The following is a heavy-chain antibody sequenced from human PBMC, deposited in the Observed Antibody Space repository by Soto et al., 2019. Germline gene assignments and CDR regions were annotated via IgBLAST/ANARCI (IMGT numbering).Heavy chain of an antibody. J-gene: IGHJ5*02. CDR2: IYYSGST. CDR1: GDSISSYY. Sequence: SETLSLTCTVSGDSISSYYWSWIRQPPGKGLEWIGYIYYSGSTNYNPSLKSRVTISIDTSKNQFSLKLSSVTAADTAVYYCARLSGSSWYGWFDPWGQGTLVTSPQ. CDR3: ARLSGSSWYGWFDP. V-gene: IGHV4-59*08. D-gene: IGHD6-13*01.